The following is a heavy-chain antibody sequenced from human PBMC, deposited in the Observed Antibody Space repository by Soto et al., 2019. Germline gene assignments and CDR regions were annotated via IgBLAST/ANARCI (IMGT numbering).Heavy chain of an antibody. D-gene: IGHD1-1*01. V-gene: IGHV5-51*01. CDR1: GYSFTTSW. CDR3: ERLGYTAAFNI. J-gene: IGHJ3*02. CDR2: IYPSDSDA. Sequence: PGESLKISCKGSGYSFTTSWIAWVRQMPGKGLEWMGIIYPSDSDARYTPSFQGQVTISADKSISTAYLQWGSLKASDTAMYYCERLGYTAAFNIWGQGKMVTISS.